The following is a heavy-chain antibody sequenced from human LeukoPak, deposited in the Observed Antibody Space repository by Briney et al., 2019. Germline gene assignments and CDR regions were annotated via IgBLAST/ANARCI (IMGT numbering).Heavy chain of an antibody. J-gene: IGHJ3*02. CDR2: ITSSSSTI. V-gene: IGHV3-48*04. CDR3: ASGRDPYGSGSYFFDI. CDR1: GFTFSTYT. Sequence: AGGSLRLSCAASGFTFSTYTMNWVRQAPGKGLEWVSYITSSSSTIYYADSVKGRFTISRYNAKKSLYLQMNSLRAEDTAVYYCASGRDPYGSGSYFFDIWGQGTMVTVSS. D-gene: IGHD3-10*01.